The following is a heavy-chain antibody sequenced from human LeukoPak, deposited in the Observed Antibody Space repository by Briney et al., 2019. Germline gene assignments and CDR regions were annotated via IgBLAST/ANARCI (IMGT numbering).Heavy chain of an antibody. CDR1: GGSISSGSYY. D-gene: IGHD3-9*01. J-gene: IGHJ4*02. CDR3: ASRAHFDWLSTEDY. V-gene: IGHV4-61*02. CDR2: IYTSGST. Sequence: SETLSLTCTVSGGSISSGSYYWSWIRQPAGKGLEWIGRIYTSGSTNYNPSLKSRVTISVDTSKNQFSLKLSSVTAADTAVYYCASRAHFDWLSTEDYWGQGTLVTVSS.